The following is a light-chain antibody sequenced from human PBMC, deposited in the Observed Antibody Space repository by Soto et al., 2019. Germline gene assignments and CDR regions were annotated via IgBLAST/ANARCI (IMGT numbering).Light chain of an antibody. CDR2: GAS. J-gene: IGKJ1*01. Sequence: DIVLTQSPGTLSLSPGERATLSCRASQSVSSSYLAWYQQKPGQAPRLLIYGASSRATGIPDRFSGSGSGTDFTLTISRLEPEDFAVYYCQKYGSSPWTFGQGTEVDI. V-gene: IGKV3-20*01. CDR1: QSVSSSY. CDR3: QKYGSSPWT.